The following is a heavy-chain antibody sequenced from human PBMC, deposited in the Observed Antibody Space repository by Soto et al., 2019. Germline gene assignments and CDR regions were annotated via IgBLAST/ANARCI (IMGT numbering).Heavy chain of an antibody. Sequence: QVQLQESGPGLVKPSETLSLTCTVSGGSISSYYWSWIRQPPGKGLEWIGYIYYSGSTNYNPSLKSRVTISVDTSKNQFSLKLSSVTAADTAVSYCARGAWGSYRYLDYWGQGTLVTVSS. CDR3: ARGAWGSYRYLDY. V-gene: IGHV4-59*01. CDR2: IYYSGST. J-gene: IGHJ4*02. CDR1: GGSISSYY. D-gene: IGHD3-16*02.